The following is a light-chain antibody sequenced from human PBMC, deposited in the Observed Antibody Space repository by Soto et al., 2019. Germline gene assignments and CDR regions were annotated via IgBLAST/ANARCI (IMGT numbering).Light chain of an antibody. J-gene: IGKJ1*01. CDR1: QRVSSS. V-gene: IGKV3-11*01. CDR3: QQRRNWPRT. Sequence: EIVLTQSPATLSLSPGERATLSCRASQRVSSSLAWYQQKPGQAPRLLIYVASNRATGIPARFSGSGSGTDFTLTISSLEPEDFAVYYCQQRRNWPRTFCQGTKVEI. CDR2: VAS.